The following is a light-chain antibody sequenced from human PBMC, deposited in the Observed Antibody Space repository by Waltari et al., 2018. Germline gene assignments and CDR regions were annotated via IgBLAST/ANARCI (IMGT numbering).Light chain of an antibody. V-gene: IGKV3-20*01. CDR3: QQHGDLPAT. J-gene: IGKJ2*01. Sequence: VLKQPPAPAASVPGEPVTISCRASQSVASSSFAWYQQKPGQAPRLLIYHASRRDTGIPDRFSGSGSGTDFSLTISRLEPEDFAVYYCQQHGDLPATFGQGTKVEIK. CDR1: QSVASSS. CDR2: HAS.